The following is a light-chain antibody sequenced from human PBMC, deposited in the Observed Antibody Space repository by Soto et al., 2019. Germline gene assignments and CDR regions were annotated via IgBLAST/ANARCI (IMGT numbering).Light chain of an antibody. CDR2: GAS. Sequence: IVMTQSPATLSVSPGERATLSCRASQNIYSNIAWYQQKPGQAPRLLIYGASTRATGVPARFSGSGSGTEFTLTISSLQSEDFAVYYCQQYNSGPYTFGQGTKLEIK. J-gene: IGKJ2*01. V-gene: IGKV3-15*01. CDR3: QQYNSGPYT. CDR1: QNIYSN.